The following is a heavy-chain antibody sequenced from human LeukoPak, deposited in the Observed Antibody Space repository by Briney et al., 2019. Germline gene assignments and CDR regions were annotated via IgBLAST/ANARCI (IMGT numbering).Heavy chain of an antibody. CDR3: ARSNSHSDY. CDR2: INHSGST. D-gene: IGHD4-23*01. Sequence: SETLSLTCAVYGGSFSGYYWSWIRQPPGKGLEWIGEINHSGSTNYNPSLKSRVTISVDASKNQFSLKLSSVTAADTAVYYCARSNSHSDYWGQGTLVTVSS. CDR1: GGSFSGYY. J-gene: IGHJ4*02. V-gene: IGHV4-34*01.